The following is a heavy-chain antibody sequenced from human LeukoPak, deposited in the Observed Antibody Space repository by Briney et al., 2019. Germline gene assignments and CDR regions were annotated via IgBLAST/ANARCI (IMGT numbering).Heavy chain of an antibody. CDR1: GFTFSSYA. Sequence: GGSLRLSCAGSGFTFSSYAMSWARQAPGKGLEWVSTIIGSGVTTYYADPVKGRFTISRDNSKNSLYLQMNSLRAEDTAVYYCAIKGGYNMDVWGQGTTVTVSS. V-gene: IGHV3-23*01. CDR3: AIKGGYNMDV. J-gene: IGHJ6*02. CDR2: IIGSGVTT. D-gene: IGHD5-24*01.